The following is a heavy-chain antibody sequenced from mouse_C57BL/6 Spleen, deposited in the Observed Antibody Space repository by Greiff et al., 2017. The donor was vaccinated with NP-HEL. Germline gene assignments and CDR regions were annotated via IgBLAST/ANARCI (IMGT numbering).Heavy chain of an antibody. Sequence: QVTLKESGPGILQSSQTLSLTCSFSGFSLSTSGMGVSWIRQPSGKGLEWLAHIYWDDDKRYNPSLKSRLTISKDTSRNQVFLKITSVDTADTATYDCARREGHWDEYYYAMDYWGQGTSVTVSS. CDR2: IYWDDDK. V-gene: IGHV8-12*01. CDR3: ARREGHWDEYYYAMDY. D-gene: IGHD4-1*01. J-gene: IGHJ4*01. CDR1: GFSLSTSGMG.